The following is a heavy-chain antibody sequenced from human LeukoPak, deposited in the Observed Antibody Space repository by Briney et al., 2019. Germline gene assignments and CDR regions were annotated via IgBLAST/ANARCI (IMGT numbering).Heavy chain of an antibody. D-gene: IGHD5-12*01. CDR2: ICYTGTT. CDR1: GGSISGGGYY. CDR3: ARGYTSGYGGNWFDP. Sequence: PSQTLSLTCTVSGGSISGGGYYWSWIRQHPGKGLEWIGYICYTGTTYYNPSLKSRVSISVDTSKSQFSLKLSSVTAADTAVYYCARGYTSGYGGNWFDPWGQGTLVTVSS. V-gene: IGHV4-31*03. J-gene: IGHJ5*02.